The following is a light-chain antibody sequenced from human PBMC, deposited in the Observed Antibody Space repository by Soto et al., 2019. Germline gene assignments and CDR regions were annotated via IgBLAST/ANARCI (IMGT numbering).Light chain of an antibody. V-gene: IGLV1-47*01. CDR3: AAWDDSLSGVV. Sequence: QAVLTQPPSASGTPGQRVTISCSGSSSNIGSNFIYWYQQLPGTAPKLLIYRINERPSGVPDRFSGSKSGTSASLAISGLRSEDEADYHCAAWDDSLSGVVFGGGTKLTVL. CDR2: RIN. J-gene: IGLJ2*01. CDR1: SSNIGSNF.